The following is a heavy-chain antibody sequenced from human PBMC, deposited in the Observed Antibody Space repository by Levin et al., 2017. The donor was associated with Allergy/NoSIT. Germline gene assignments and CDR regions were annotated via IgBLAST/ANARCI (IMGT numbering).Heavy chain of an antibody. CDR3: ARVGRVLPYYYYMDV. Sequence: ASVKVSCKASGYTFTSYDINWVRQATGQGLEWMGWMNPNSGNTGYAQKFQGRVTMTRNTSISTAYMELSSLRSEDTAVYYCARVGRVLPYYYYMDVWGKGTTVTVSS. D-gene: IGHD3-10*01. CDR1: GYTFTSYD. J-gene: IGHJ6*03. CDR2: MNPNSGNT. V-gene: IGHV1-8*01.